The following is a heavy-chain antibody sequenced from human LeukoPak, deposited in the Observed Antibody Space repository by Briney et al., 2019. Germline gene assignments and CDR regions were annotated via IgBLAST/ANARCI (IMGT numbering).Heavy chain of an antibody. J-gene: IGHJ3*02. V-gene: IGHV1-2*02. CDR1: GYTFTGYY. CDR2: INPNSDGT. CDR3: ARESDTALFDI. Sequence: ASVKVSCKASGYTFTGYYMHWVRQAPGQGLEWMGWINPNSDGTKYAQKFQGRVTMTRDTSISTAYMELSRLRSDDTAVYYCARESDTALFDIWGQGTMVTVSS. D-gene: IGHD5-18*01.